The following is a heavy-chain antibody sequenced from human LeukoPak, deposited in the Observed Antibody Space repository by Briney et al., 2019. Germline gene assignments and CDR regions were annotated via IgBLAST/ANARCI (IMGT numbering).Heavy chain of an antibody. Sequence: PGGSLRLSCAASGFTFSSYGMHWVRQAPGKGLEWVAFIRYDGSNKYYADSVKGRFTISRDNSKNTLYLQMNSLRAEDTAVYYCARVWAVAGQTGYSDYWGQGTLVTVSS. CDR2: IRYDGSNK. CDR3: ARVWAVAGQTGYSDY. V-gene: IGHV3-30*02. J-gene: IGHJ4*02. CDR1: GFTFSSYG. D-gene: IGHD6-19*01.